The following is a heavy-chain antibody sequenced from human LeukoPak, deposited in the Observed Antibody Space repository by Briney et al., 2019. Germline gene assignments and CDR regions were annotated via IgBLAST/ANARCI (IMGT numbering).Heavy chain of an antibody. CDR3: ATGNTVVTSDFDY. J-gene: IGHJ4*02. Sequence: GGSLRLSCVASGFTFSSYAMSWVRQAPGKGLEWVSAISGSGGSTYYADSVKGRFTISRDNSKNTLYLHMNSLRAEDTAVYYCATGNTVVTSDFDYWGQGTLVTVSS. V-gene: IGHV3-23*01. D-gene: IGHD4-23*01. CDR2: ISGSGGST. CDR1: GFTFSSYA.